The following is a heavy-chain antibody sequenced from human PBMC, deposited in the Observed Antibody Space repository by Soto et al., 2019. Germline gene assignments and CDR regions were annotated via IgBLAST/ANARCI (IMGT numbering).Heavy chain of an antibody. CDR3: ARQGSRAFDI. CDR1: GGSISTSVYY. CDR2: IYYSGSA. Sequence: QLQLQESGPGLVEPSETLTLTCTVSGGSISTSVYYWGWIRQPPGRGLEWMANIYYSGSAYYNPSLKSRVSTSVDTSKNQFSLQLRSVTAADTAVYYCARQGSRAFDIWGQGTMVTVSS. J-gene: IGHJ3*02. V-gene: IGHV4-39*01. D-gene: IGHD2-15*01.